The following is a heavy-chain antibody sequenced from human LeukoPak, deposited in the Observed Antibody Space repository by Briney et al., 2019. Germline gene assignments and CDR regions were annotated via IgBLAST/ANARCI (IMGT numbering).Heavy chain of an antibody. Sequence: PGGSLRLACAASGFTFSNYWMHWVLQAPGKGLVWVSRINSDARSTSYADSVKGRFTISRDNAKNTLYLQMNSLRAEDTAVYYCARGADTGYSSDSWGQGTLVTVSS. CDR3: ARGADTGYSSDS. V-gene: IGHV3-74*01. D-gene: IGHD6-19*01. CDR2: INSDARST. CDR1: GFTFSNYW. J-gene: IGHJ5*02.